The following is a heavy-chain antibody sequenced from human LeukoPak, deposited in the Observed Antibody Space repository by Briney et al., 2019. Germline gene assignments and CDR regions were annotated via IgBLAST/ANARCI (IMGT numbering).Heavy chain of an antibody. J-gene: IGHJ4*02. D-gene: IGHD5-12*01. CDR1: GFTFDDHA. CDR2: ISWNSGSI. CDR3: ARGGYRGYPRYFDY. V-gene: IGHV3-9*01. Sequence: PGGSLRLSCAASGFTFDDHAMHWVRQAPGKGLEWVSGISWNSGSIGYADSVKGRFIISRDNAKNSLYLLMSSLRPEDTALYYCARGGYRGYPRYFDYWGQGTLVTVSS.